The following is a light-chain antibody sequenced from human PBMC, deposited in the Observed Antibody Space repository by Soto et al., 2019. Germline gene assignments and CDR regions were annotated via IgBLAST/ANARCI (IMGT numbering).Light chain of an antibody. CDR3: QQYNSYSWT. J-gene: IGKJ1*01. Sequence: DIQMTQSPSFLSTSVGDKVTITCRATESVSKWLAWYQEQPGNPPRPLIYDASTLESGVPSRFSGSGSGTEFTLTISSLQADDFAIYYCQQYNSYSWTFGQGTKVEMK. V-gene: IGKV1-5*01. CDR1: ESVSKW. CDR2: DAS.